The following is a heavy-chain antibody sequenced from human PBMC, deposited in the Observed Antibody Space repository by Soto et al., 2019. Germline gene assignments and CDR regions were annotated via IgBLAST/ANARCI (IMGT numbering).Heavy chain of an antibody. CDR3: ALPGGLQQEFDY. CDR2: IIPILGIA. D-gene: IGHD1-1*01. CDR1: GGTFSSYT. V-gene: IGHV1-69*02. J-gene: IGHJ4*02. Sequence: QVQLVQSGAAVKKPGSSVKVSCKASGGTFSSYTISWVRQAPGQGLEWMGRIIPILGIANYAQKFQGRVTITADKSTSTAYMELSSLRSEDTAVYYCALPGGLQQEFDYWGQGTLVTVSS.